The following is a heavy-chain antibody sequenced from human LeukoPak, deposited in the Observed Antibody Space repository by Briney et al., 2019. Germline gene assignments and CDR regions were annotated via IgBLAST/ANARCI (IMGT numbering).Heavy chain of an antibody. V-gene: IGHV3-48*03. CDR1: GFTFDDYT. CDR3: ARGWYYL. Sequence: GGSLRLSCAASGFTFDDYTMHWVRQPPGKGLEWMSYIGSGGSPIYYADSVKGRFTISRDNAKNSLYLQMNSLRAEDTAVYYCARGWYYLWGQGTMVTVSS. D-gene: IGHD3-10*01. J-gene: IGHJ3*01. CDR2: IGSGGSPI.